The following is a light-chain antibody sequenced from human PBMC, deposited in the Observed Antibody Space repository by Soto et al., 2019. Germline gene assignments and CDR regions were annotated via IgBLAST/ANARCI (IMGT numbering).Light chain of an antibody. CDR2: AVS. V-gene: IGLV2-8*01. J-gene: IGLJ2*01. CDR1: SSDVGGYNY. CDR3: SSYAGSNNLV. Sequence: QSVLTQPPSASGSPGQSVTISCTGTSSDVGGYNYVSWYQQHPGKAPKLMIYAVSKRPSGVPDRFSGSKSGNTASLTVSGLQPEDEADYYCSSYAGSNNLVFGGGTKVTVL.